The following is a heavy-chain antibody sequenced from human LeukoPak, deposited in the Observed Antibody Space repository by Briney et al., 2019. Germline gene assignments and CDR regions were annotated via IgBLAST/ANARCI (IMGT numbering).Heavy chain of an antibody. V-gene: IGHV4-34*01. CDR2: INHSGST. CDR3: ARLRIQLWFFDY. J-gene: IGHJ4*02. D-gene: IGHD5-18*01. Sequence: SETLSLTCAVYGGSFSGYYWGWIRQPPGKGLEWIGEINHSGSTNYNPSLKSRVTISVDTSKNQFSLKLSSVTAADTAVYYCARLRIQLWFFDYWGQGTLVTVSS. CDR1: GGSFSGYY.